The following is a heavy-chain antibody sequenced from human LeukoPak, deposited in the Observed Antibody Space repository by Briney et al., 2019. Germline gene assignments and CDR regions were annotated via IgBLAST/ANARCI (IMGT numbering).Heavy chain of an antibody. Sequence: ASVKVSCKASGGTFSSYAISWVRQAPGQGLEWMGGIIPIFGTANYAQKFQGRVTITTDESTSTAYMELSSLRSGDTAVYYCAGVSKFQLYVGNWFDPWGQGTLATVSS. CDR3: AGVSKFQLYVGNWFDP. CDR2: IIPIFGTA. D-gene: IGHD3-16*02. CDR1: GGTFSSYA. J-gene: IGHJ5*02. V-gene: IGHV1-69*05.